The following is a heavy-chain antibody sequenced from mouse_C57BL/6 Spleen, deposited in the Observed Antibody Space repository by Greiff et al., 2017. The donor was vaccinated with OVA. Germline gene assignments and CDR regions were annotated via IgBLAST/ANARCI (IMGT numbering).Heavy chain of an antibody. D-gene: IGHD1-1*01. J-gene: IGHJ1*03. Sequence: VQLQQPGAELVKPGASVKMSCKASGYTFTSYWITWVKQRPGQGLEWIGDIYPGSGSTNYNEKFKSKATLTVDTSSSTAYMQLSSLTSEDSAVYYCARARDYYGSKGYFDVWGTGTTVTVSS. CDR3: ARARDYYGSKGYFDV. V-gene: IGHV1-55*01. CDR1: GYTFTSYW. CDR2: IYPGSGST.